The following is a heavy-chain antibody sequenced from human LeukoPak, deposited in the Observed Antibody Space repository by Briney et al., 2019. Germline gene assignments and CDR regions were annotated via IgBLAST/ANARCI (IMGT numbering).Heavy chain of an antibody. CDR3: AREIPAGLVSGTYYWFDP. D-gene: IGHD3-10*01. Sequence: SQTLSLTCTVSGGSISTYHWSWIRQPAGKGLEWIGRIWNSGNTNYHPSLQSRVTISADTSKNQVSLKLTSVKAADTAVYFCAREIPAGLVSGTYYWFDPWGQGTLVTVSS. J-gene: IGHJ5*02. CDR2: IWNSGNT. V-gene: IGHV4-61*02. CDR1: GGSISTYH.